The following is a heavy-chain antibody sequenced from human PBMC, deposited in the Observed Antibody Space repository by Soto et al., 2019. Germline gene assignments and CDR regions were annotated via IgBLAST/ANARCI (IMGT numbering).Heavy chain of an antibody. J-gene: IGHJ4*02. CDR2: INPNSGGT. V-gene: IGHV1-2*04. CDR1: GYTFTGYY. Sequence: QVQLVQSGAEVKKPGASVKVSCKASGYTFTGYYMHWVRQAPGQGLEWMGWINPNSGGTNYAQKFQGWVTMTRDTSISTAYMELSRLRSDDTAVYYCARASPYYDFWSGYSYFDYWGQGTLVTVSS. CDR3: ARASPYYDFWSGYSYFDY. D-gene: IGHD3-3*01.